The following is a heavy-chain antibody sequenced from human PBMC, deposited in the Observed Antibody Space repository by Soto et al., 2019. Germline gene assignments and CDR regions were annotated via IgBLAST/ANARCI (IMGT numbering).Heavy chain of an antibody. CDR1: GGSISSGDYY. CDR3: ARALPKYDILTGYWYYGMDV. D-gene: IGHD3-9*01. J-gene: IGHJ6*02. V-gene: IGHV4-30-4*01. Sequence: QVQLQESGPGLVKPSQTLSLTCTVSGGSISSGDYYWSWIRQPPGKGLEWIGYIYYSGSTYYNPSLKCRVTISVDTSKSQCSLKLSSVTAADTAVYYCARALPKYDILTGYWYYGMDVWGQGTTVTVS. CDR2: IYYSGST.